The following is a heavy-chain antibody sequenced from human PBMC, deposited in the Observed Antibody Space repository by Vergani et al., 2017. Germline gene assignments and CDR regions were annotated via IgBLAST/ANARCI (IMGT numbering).Heavy chain of an antibody. Sequence: EVQLVESGGGLVKPGGSLRLSCAGSGFTFKNTWMTWVRQAPGEGLEWIGRIKTKTDAETTHYAAPVKGRFTISRDDSKNMVYLQMNSLKTEDTAVYYCTTDPSLIWFGDLTFNLWGQGTQVTVSS. D-gene: IGHD3-10*01. V-gene: IGHV3-15*01. CDR3: TTDPSLIWFGDLTFNL. CDR2: IKTKTDAETT. J-gene: IGHJ4*02. CDR1: GFTFKNTW.